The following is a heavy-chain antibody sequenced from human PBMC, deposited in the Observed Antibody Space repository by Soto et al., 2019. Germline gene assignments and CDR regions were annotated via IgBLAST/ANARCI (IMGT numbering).Heavy chain of an antibody. V-gene: IGHV4-30-4*01. CDR3: ARGDETAMVHFDY. D-gene: IGHD5-18*01. Sequence: QVQLQESGPGLVKPSQTLSLTCTVSGGSISSGDYYWSWIRQPPGKGLEWIGYIYYRGSTYYNPSRKSRLTISVDTSKHQFSLKLSSVTAADTAVYYCARGDETAMVHFDYWGQGTLVTVSS. CDR1: GGSISSGDYY. J-gene: IGHJ4*02. CDR2: IYYRGST.